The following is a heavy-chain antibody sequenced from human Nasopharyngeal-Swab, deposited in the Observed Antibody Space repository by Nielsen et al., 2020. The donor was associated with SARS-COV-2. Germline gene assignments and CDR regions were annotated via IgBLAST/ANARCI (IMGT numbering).Heavy chain of an antibody. CDR2: IYSGGST. D-gene: IGHD6-19*01. CDR1: GFTVSSNY. Sequence: GESLKISCAASGFTVSSNYMSWVRQAPGKGLEWVSVIYSGGSTYYADSVKGRFTNSRDNSKNTLYLQMNSLRAEDTAVYYCARREQWLVSNYYYYYGMDVWGQGTTVTVSS. J-gene: IGHJ6*02. CDR3: ARREQWLVSNYYYYYGMDV. V-gene: IGHV3-53*01.